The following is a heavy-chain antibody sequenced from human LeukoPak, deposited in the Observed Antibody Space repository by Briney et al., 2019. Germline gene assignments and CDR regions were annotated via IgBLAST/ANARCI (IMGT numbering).Heavy chain of an antibody. CDR2: ISSSGSTM. CDR3: ARVLAGATYFDY. J-gene: IGHJ4*01. D-gene: IGHD1-26*01. V-gene: IGHV3-48*03. CDR1: GFTFSRYE. Sequence: AGGSLRLSCAASGFTFSRYEMNWVRQAPGKGLEWLSYISSSGSTMYYADSVKGRITISRDNAKNSLYLQMNSLRAEDTAVYYCARVLAGATYFDYWGQGTLVTVSP.